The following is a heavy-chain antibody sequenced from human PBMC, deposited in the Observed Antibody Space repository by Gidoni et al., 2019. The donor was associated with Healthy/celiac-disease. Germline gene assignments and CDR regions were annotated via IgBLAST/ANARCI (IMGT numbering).Heavy chain of an antibody. CDR1: GGSISSYH. D-gene: IGHD3-22*01. V-gene: IGHV4-59*08. CDR3: ARYYDSSGYYYDY. J-gene: IGHJ4*02. CDR2: IYYSVST. Sequence: QVQLQESGPGLVKPSETLSLTCTGPGGSISSYHWSWIRQPPGKGLEWIGYIYYSVSTNYNPSLKSRVTISVDTSKNQFSLKLSSVTAADPAVYYCARYYDSSGYYYDYWGQGTLVTVSS.